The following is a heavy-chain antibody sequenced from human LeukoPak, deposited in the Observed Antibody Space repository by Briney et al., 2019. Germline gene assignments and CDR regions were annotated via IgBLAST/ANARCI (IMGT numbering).Heavy chain of an antibody. CDR3: ASLGYSSSWYFDY. CDR1: GFTFSSYE. CDR2: ISSSGSTV. D-gene: IGHD6-13*01. J-gene: IGHJ4*02. V-gene: IGHV3-48*03. Sequence: GGSLRLSCAASGFTFSSYEMNWVRQAPGKGLVWVSYISSSGSTVYYADSVKGRFTISRDNAKNSLYLQMNSLRAEDTAVYYCASLGYSSSWYFDYWGQGTLVTVSS.